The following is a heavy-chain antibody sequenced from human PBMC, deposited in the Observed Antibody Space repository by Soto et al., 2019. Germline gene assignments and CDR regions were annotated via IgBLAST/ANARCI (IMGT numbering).Heavy chain of an antibody. CDR2: MKQDRREK. CDR1: GFTFSSYW. V-gene: IGHV3-7*01. CDR3: ARMWLFNTFDY. D-gene: IGHD3-22*01. Sequence: EVPLVESGGGLVQPGGSLRLSCAASGFTFSSYWMTWVRQAPGKGLEWVANMKQDRREKYYMDSVKGRFTVSRDNAKNSLYLQMDSLRAADTAVYYCARMWLFNTFDYWGQGILVTVSS. J-gene: IGHJ4*02.